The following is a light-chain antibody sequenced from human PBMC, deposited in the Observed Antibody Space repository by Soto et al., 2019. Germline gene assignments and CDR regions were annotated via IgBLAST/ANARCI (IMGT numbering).Light chain of an antibody. CDR3: QQSDSTPLT. V-gene: IGKV1-39*01. CDR2: AAS. CDR1: QSISSH. J-gene: IGKJ4*01. Sequence: DIQMTQSPSSLSASVGDRVTITCRASQSISSHLNWYRQKPGKAPKLLIYAASSLQSGVPSRFSGSGSGTDFTLTISSLQPEDFATYYCQQSDSTPLTFGGGTKVEIK.